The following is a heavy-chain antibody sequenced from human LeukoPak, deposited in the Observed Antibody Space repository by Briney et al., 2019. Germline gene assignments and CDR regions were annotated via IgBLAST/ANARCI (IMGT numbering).Heavy chain of an antibody. CDR1: GFTFGSCG. CDR3: AKDYRWAYDY. CDR2: IRLDGSGK. D-gene: IGHD2-8*02. Sequence: GGSLRLSCAASGFTFGSCGMHWVRQAPGKGLEWITYIRLDGSGKYYADSVKGRFTISRDNSRNTLYMQMNSLRVEDTAVYYCAKDYRWAYDYWGQGTLVTVSS. V-gene: IGHV3-30*02. J-gene: IGHJ4*02.